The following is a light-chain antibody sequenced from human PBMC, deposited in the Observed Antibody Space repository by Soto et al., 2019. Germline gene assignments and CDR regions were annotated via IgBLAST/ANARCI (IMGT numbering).Light chain of an antibody. CDR3: SSYSYSSNVL. CDR1: SSDVGGYNY. CDR2: DVT. Sequence: QSALTQPASVSGSPGQSITISCTGTSSDVGGYNYVSWYQQHPGNAPKLMIFDVTNRPSGVSTRFSGSKSGNTASLTISGLQAADEADYYCSSYSYSSNVLFGGGTKLTVL. V-gene: IGLV2-14*03. J-gene: IGLJ2*01.